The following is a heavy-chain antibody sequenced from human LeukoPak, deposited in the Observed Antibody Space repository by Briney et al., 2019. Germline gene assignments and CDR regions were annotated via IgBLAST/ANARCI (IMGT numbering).Heavy chain of an antibody. CDR2: IDWNGGTT. Sequence: GGSLRLSCIASGFIFDDYGMSWVRQAPGKGLEWVSGIDWNGGTTGYADSVKGRFTISRDNAKNSLYLQVKSLRAEDTAVYYCARGYSGSSELDYWGQGTLVTVSS. CDR1: GFIFDDYG. CDR3: ARGYSGSSELDY. D-gene: IGHD1-26*01. J-gene: IGHJ4*02. V-gene: IGHV3-20*04.